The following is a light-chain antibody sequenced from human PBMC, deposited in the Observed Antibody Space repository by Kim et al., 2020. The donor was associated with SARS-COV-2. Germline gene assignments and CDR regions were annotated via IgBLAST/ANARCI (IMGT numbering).Light chain of an antibody. V-gene: IGKV3-20*01. CDR2: GAS. CDR3: QQYGSSSWT. CDR1: QSVSSSY. Sequence: PGETATLSCRASQSVSSSYLAWYQQKPGQAPRLLIYGASSRATGIPDRFSGSGSGTDFTLTISRLEPEDFAVYYCQQYGSSSWTFGQGTKVDIK. J-gene: IGKJ1*01.